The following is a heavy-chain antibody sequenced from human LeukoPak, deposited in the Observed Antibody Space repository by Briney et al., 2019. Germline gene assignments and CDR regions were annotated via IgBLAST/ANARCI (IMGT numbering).Heavy chain of an antibody. J-gene: IGHJ4*02. CDR3: AKLHGYSYGYVFDY. D-gene: IGHD5-18*01. CDR1: GFTFSDYY. V-gene: IGHV3-30*18. Sequence: PGGSLRLPCAASGFTFSDYYMSWIRQAPGKGLEWVAVISYDGSNKYYADSVKGRFTISSDNSKNTLYLQMNSLRAEDTAVYYCAKLHGYSYGYVFDYWGQGTLVTVSS. CDR2: ISYDGSNK.